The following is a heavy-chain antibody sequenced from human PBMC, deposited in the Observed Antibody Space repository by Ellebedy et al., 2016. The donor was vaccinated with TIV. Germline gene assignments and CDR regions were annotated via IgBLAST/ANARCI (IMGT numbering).Heavy chain of an antibody. CDR3: ARDRGDYDILTGYSCWFDP. CDR2: IYYSGST. CDR1: GGSISSYY. D-gene: IGHD3-9*01. Sequence: MPSETLSLTCAVSGGSISSYYWSWIRQPPGKGLEWIGYIYYSGSTNYNPSLKSRVTISVDTSKNQFSLKLSSVTAADTAVYYCARDRGDYDILTGYSCWFDPWGQGTLVTVSS. J-gene: IGHJ5*02. V-gene: IGHV4-59*01.